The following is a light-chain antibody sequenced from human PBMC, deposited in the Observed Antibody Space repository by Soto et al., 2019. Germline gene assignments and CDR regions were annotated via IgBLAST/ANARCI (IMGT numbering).Light chain of an antibody. Sequence: DIQMTQSPSTLSASVGDRVTITCRASQSINTWLAWYQQTPGKAPKLLIYDASSLESGVPSRFSGSGSGTEFTLTISSLQPDDLATYYCQQYKTYWMFGQGTKVDIK. CDR2: DAS. CDR1: QSINTW. V-gene: IGKV1-5*01. CDR3: QQYKTYWM. J-gene: IGKJ1*01.